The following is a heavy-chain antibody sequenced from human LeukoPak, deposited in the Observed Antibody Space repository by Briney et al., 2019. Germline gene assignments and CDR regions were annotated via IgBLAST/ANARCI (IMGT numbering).Heavy chain of an antibody. D-gene: IGHD2-2*01. CDR3: TTETIVVVPAAPYP. CDR2: IKSKTDGGTT. CDR1: GFTFSNAW. Sequence: GGSLRLSCAASGFTFSNAWMSWVRQAPGKGLEWVGRIKSKTDGGTTDYAAPVKGRFTISRDDSKNTLYLQMNSLKTEDTTVYYCTTETIVVVPAAPYPWGQGTLVTVSS. J-gene: IGHJ5*02. V-gene: IGHV3-15*01.